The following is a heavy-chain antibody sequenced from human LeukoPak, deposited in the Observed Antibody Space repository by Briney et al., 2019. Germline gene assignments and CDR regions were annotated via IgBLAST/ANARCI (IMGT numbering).Heavy chain of an antibody. J-gene: IGHJ5*02. CDR1: GFTFSSYS. V-gene: IGHV3-21*01. CDR2: ISSSSSYI. D-gene: IGHD2-2*01. Sequence: GGSLRLSCAASGFTFSSYSMNWVRQAPGKGLEWVSSISSSSSYIYYADSVKGRFTISRDNAKNSLYLQMNSLRAEDTAVYYCARDPGGPYTVVVPAASGFDPWGQGTLVTVSS. CDR3: ARDPGGPYTVVVPAASGFDP.